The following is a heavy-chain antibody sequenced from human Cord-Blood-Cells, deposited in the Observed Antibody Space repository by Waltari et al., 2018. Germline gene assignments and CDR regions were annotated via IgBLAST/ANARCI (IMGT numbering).Heavy chain of an antibody. CDR1: GGTFSSYA. V-gene: IGHV1-69*01. CDR2: IIPIIGTA. CDR3: ARESDYYDSSGYYYAFDI. Sequence: QVQLVQSGAEVKKPGSSVKVSCKASGGTFSSYAISWVRQAPGQGLEWMGGIIPIIGTANYAQKFQGRVTITADESTSTAYMELSSLRSEDTAVYYCARESDYYDSSGYYYAFDIWGQGTMVTVSS. J-gene: IGHJ3*02. D-gene: IGHD3-22*01.